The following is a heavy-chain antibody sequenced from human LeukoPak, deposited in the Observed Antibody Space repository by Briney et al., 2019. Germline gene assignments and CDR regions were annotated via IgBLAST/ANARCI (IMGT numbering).Heavy chain of an antibody. CDR2: INHSGST. J-gene: IGHJ4*02. Sequence: SETLSLTCAVYGGSFSGYYWSWIRQPPGKGLEWIGEINHSGSTNYNPSLKSRVTISVDTSKNQFSLKLSSVTAADTAVYYCARGPGTFDYWGQGTLVTVSS. V-gene: IGHV4-34*01. CDR1: GGSFSGYY. D-gene: IGHD6-13*01. CDR3: ARGPGTFDY.